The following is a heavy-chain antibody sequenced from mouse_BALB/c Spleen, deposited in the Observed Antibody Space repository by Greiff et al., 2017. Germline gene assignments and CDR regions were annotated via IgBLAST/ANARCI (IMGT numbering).Heavy chain of an antibody. D-gene: IGHD1-1*01. CDR1: GFTFSSYA. J-gene: IGHJ2*01. CDR2: ISSGGST. Sequence: DVKLVESGGGLVKPGGSLKLSCAASGFTFSSYAMSWVRQTPEKRLEWVASISSGGSTYYPDSVKGRFTISRDNARNILYLQMSSLRSEDTAMYYCVRGHYYGKGDSDTRGDGTTLTESS. CDR3: VRGHYYGKGDSDT. V-gene: IGHV5-6-5*01.